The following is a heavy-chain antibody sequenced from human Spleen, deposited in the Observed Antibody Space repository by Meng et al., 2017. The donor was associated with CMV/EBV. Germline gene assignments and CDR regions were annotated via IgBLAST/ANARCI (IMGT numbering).Heavy chain of an antibody. V-gene: IGHV4-61*01. CDR2: IYYSGST. D-gene: IGHD3-3*01. CDR3: ARDPVDDFWSGYPGVPF. CDR1: SVSSGSYY. Sequence: SVSSGSYYWSWIWQPPGKGLEWIGYIYYSGSTNYNPSLKSRVTISVDTSKNQFSLKLSSVTAADTAVYYCARDPVDDFWSGYPGVPFWGQGTLVTVSS. J-gene: IGHJ4*02.